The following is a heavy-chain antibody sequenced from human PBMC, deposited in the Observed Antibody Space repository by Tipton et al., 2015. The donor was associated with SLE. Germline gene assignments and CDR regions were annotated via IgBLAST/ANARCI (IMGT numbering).Heavy chain of an antibody. CDR1: GGSLSSYY. V-gene: IGHV4-59*01. CDR2: IYYSGST. Sequence: TLSLTCTVSGGSLSSYYWRWIRQPPGKGLEWIGYIYYSGSTNYNPSLKSRVTISVDTSKNQFSLKLSSVTAADTAVYYCARDDYGSGSSFDYWGQGTLVTVSS. CDR3: ARDDYGSGSSFDY. D-gene: IGHD3-10*01. J-gene: IGHJ4*02.